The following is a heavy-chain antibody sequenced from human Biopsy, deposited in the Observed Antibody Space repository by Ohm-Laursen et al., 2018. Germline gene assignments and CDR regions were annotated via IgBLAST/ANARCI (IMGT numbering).Heavy chain of an antibody. CDR3: ASGDIGGIGLDV. CDR1: GDTFTTSA. Sequence: SVKVSCKVSGDTFTTSAISWVRQVPGQGLDWMGRIIPILGTVDYGQNFQGRVTIRADTSTTFLELTSLRYDDTAVYYWASGDIGGIGLDVWGLGTTVTVSS. J-gene: IGHJ6*02. CDR2: IIPILGTV. D-gene: IGHD3-10*01. V-gene: IGHV1-69*04.